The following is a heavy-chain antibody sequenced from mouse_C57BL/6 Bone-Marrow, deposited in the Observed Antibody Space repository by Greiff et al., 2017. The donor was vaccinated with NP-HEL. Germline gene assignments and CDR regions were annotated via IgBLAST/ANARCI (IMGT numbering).Heavy chain of an antibody. CDR1: GFSLTSYG. D-gene: IGHD3-3*01. CDR2: IWSGGST. J-gene: IGHJ3*01. CDR3: ARIGGTWFAY. V-gene: IGHV2-2*01. Sequence: VKLVESGPGLVQPSQSLSITCTVSGFSLTSYGVHWVRQSPGKGLEWMGVIWSGGSTDYNAAFISRLSISQDNSKSQVFFKMNSLQADDTAIYYCARIGGTWFAYWGQGTLVTVSA.